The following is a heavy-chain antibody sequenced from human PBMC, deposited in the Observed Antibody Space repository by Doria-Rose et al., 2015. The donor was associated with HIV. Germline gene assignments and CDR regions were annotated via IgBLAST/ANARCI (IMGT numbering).Heavy chain of an antibody. CDR2: IYHSGTT. CDR3: VRSSILTGSRYPAPFDT. Sequence: QVQLVQSGPGLVKPSGTLSLTCDVSGGSFTSTNWWNWVRQSPGKGLEWIGQIYHSGTTIYTPSLEDRVAISVDKSKNQSSLRWPSVTAADTAVYYCVRSSILTGSRYPAPFDTWGQGTLVIVSS. D-gene: IGHD3-9*01. J-gene: IGHJ4*02. CDR1: GGSFTSTNW. V-gene: IGHV4-4*02.